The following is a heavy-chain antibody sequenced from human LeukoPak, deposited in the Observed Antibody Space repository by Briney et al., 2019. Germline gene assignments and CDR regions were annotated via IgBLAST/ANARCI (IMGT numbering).Heavy chain of an antibody. J-gene: IGHJ6*03. D-gene: IGHD3-3*01. CDR3: AKEGLRFVEWLSPSLKKSFYYMDV. CDR2: ISGSGGST. CDR1: GFTFSSYA. V-gene: IGHV3-23*01. Sequence: PGGSLRLSCAASGFTFSSYAMSWVRQAPGKGLEWVSAISGSGGSTYYADSVKGRFTISRDNSKNTVYLQMNSLRTEDTAVYYCAKEGLRFVEWLSPSLKKSFYYMDVWGKGTTVSVSS.